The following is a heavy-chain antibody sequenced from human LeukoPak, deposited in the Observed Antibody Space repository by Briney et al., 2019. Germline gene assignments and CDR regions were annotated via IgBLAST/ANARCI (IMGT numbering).Heavy chain of an antibody. D-gene: IGHD3-10*01. CDR1: GFTFSSSW. V-gene: IGHV3-7*01. CDR2: IEQDGNAQ. CDR3: ARGLLWFGELSP. J-gene: IGHJ5*02. Sequence: GGSLRLSCAAPGFTFSSSWMSWVRQPPGKGLDREDNIEQDGNAQYYVDSVTGRFTISRDNAKNSLYLQMNSLRAEDTAAYYCARGLLWFGELSPWGQGTLVTVSS.